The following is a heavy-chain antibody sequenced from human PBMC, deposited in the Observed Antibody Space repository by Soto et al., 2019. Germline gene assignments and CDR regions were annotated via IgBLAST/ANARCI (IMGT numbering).Heavy chain of an antibody. J-gene: IGHJ4*02. V-gene: IGHV4-39*01. D-gene: IGHD2-2*01. CDR1: GGSISSSSYY. CDR3: ARQALRIYCSSTSCSFDY. Sequence: KTSETLSLTCTVSGGSISSSSYYWGRIRQPPGKGLEWIGSIYYSGSTYYNPSLKSRVTISVDTSKNQFSLKLSSVTAADTAVYYCARQALRIYCSSTSCSFDYWGQGTLVTVSS. CDR2: IYYSGST.